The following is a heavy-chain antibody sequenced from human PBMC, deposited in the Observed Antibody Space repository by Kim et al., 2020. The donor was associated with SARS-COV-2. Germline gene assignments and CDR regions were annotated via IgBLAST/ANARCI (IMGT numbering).Heavy chain of an antibody. J-gene: IGHJ4*02. Sequence: SETLSLTCTVSGGSISSGSYYWSWIRQPAGKGLEWIGRIYTSGSTNYNPSLKSRVTISVDTSKNQFSLKLSSVTAADTAVYYCASTYYDILTGYPPNCFDYWGQGTLVTVSS. V-gene: IGHV4-61*02. CDR3: ASTYYDILTGYPPNCFDY. CDR1: GGSISSGSYY. CDR2: IYTSGST. D-gene: IGHD3-9*01.